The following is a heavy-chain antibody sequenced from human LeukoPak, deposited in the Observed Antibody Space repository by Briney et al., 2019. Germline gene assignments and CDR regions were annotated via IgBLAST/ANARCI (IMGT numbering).Heavy chain of an antibody. V-gene: IGHV3-21*01. CDR2: ISTTSDYI. CDR1: GFTFSGYS. Sequence: GGSLRLSCAASGFTFSGYSMTWVRQAPGKGLEWVSSISTTSDYIHYADSLKGRVAISRDNAKNSLYLQVNSLRAEDTAVYYGGRGGIYSQGFDYWGQGSLVTVSS. D-gene: IGHD3-3*02. CDR3: GRGGIYSQGFDY. J-gene: IGHJ4*02.